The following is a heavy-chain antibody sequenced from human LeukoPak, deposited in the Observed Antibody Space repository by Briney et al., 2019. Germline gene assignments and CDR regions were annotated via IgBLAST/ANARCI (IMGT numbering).Heavy chain of an antibody. V-gene: IGHV3-7*01. J-gene: IGHJ4*02. Sequence: GGSLRLSCVASGLTFSSYCMNWVRQAPGKGLEWVSNIKKNCSEKHCADSVKGRFTISRDNAKNSLYLQMNSLRVDETAVYYFARDNHSSAYYYVDYWGQGNPVTVSS. CDR2: IKKNCSEK. CDR3: ARDNHSSAYYYVDY. CDR1: GLTFSSYC. D-gene: IGHD3-22*01.